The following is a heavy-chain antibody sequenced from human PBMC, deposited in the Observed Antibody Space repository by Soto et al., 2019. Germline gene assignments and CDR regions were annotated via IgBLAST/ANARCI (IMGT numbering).Heavy chain of an antibody. CDR3: ARDLVRGVVVPAAIPSYYYYYGMDV. D-gene: IGHD2-2*02. CDR1: GFTFSSYA. Sequence: QVQLVESGGGVVQPGRSLRLSCAASGFTFSSYAMHWVRQAPGKGLEWVAVISYDGSNKYYADSVKGRFTISRDNSKNTLYLEMNSMRAEDTAVYYCARDLVRGVVVPAAIPSYYYYYGMDVWGQGTTVTVSS. V-gene: IGHV3-30-3*01. CDR2: ISYDGSNK. J-gene: IGHJ6*02.